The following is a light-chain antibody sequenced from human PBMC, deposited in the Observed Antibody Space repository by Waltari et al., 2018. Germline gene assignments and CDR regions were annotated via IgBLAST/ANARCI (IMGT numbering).Light chain of an antibody. J-gene: IGLJ3*02. CDR2: DDS. V-gene: IGLV3-21*02. Sequence: SHVLTQPPSASVAPRQTAKITCVGNSVGSERGHWYQQKSGRAPEVVVYDDSARPSGIPERMSGAKSGNTATLTIARVEAGDEADYYCQLWDGITDHWVFGGGTKVTVL. CDR1: SVGSER. CDR3: QLWDGITDHWV.